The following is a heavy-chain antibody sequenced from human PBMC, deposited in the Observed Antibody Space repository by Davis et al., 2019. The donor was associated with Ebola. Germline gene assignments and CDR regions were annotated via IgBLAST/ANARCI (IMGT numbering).Heavy chain of an antibody. D-gene: IGHD6-19*01. CDR2: MNPNSGNT. J-gene: IGHJ5*02. CDR1: GYTFTGYD. Sequence: ASVKVSCKASGYTFTGYDINWVRQATGQGLEWMGWMNPNSGNTGYAQKFQGRVTMTRNTSISTAYMELSRLRSDDTAVYYCARVYSSGWYWFDPWGQGTLVTVSS. V-gene: IGHV1-8*01. CDR3: ARVYSSGWYWFDP.